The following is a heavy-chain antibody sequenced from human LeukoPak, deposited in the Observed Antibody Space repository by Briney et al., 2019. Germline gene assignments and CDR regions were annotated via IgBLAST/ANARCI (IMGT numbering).Heavy chain of an antibody. CDR1: GYSISSGYY. Sequence: SETLSLTCTVSGYSISSGYYWGWIRQPPGKGVEWIGSIYHSGSTYYNPSLKSRVTISVDTSKNQFSLKLSSVTAADTAVYYCARHRGMTTVTVGWFDPWGQGTLVTVSS. CDR3: ARHRGMTTVTVGWFDP. CDR2: IYHSGST. D-gene: IGHD4-11*01. V-gene: IGHV4-38-2*02. J-gene: IGHJ5*02.